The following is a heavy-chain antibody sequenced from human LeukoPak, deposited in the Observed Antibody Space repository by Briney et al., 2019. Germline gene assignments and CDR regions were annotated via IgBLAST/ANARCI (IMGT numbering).Heavy chain of an antibody. CDR1: GGSISSGGYH. CDR3: ARGGGDVGYFDY. CDR2: IYYSGST. J-gene: IGHJ4*02. D-gene: IGHD4-17*01. V-gene: IGHV4-31*11. Sequence: SETLSLTCAVSGGSISSGGYHWSWIRQHPGKDLEWIGYIYYSGSTYYNPSLKSRVTISVDTSKNRFSLKLSSVTAADTAVYYCARGGGDVGYFDYWGQGTLVTVSS.